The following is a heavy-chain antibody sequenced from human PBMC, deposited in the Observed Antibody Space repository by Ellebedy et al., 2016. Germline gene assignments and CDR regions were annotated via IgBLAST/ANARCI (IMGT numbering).Heavy chain of an antibody. Sequence: GESLKISXAASGFTFSSYGMHWVRQAPDKGLEWVAVISYDGSNKYYADSVKGRFTISRDNSKNTLYLQMNSLRAEDTAVYYCASLAGDDAFDIWGQGTMVTVSS. J-gene: IGHJ3*02. D-gene: IGHD3-10*01. CDR2: ISYDGSNK. CDR3: ASLAGDDAFDI. CDR1: GFTFSSYG. V-gene: IGHV3-30*03.